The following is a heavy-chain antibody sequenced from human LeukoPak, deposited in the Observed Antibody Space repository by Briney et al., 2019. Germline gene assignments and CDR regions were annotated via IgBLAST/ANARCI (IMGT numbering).Heavy chain of an antibody. CDR1: GFTFSSYG. CDR2: IWYDGSNK. CDR3: ARDMPRVAFLEWLSSGFDC. J-gene: IGHJ4*02. D-gene: IGHD3-3*02. Sequence: GGSLRLSCAASGFTFSSYGMHWVRQAPGKGLEWVAVIWYDGSNKYYADSVKGRFTTSRDNSKNTLYLQMNSLRAEDTAVYYCARDMPRVAFLEWLSSGFDCWGQGALATVSS. V-gene: IGHV3-33*01.